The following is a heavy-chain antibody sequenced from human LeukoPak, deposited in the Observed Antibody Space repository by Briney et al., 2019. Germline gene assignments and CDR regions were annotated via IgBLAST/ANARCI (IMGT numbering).Heavy chain of an antibody. CDR3: ARFFSTGWYDDAFDF. CDR1: GFTFYDYG. Sequence: GGSLRLSFAASGFTFYDYGMSWVRQAPRKGLEWVSGINWNGDSTVYADSVQGRFTISRDNAKNSLYLQMGSLRAEDTALYYCARFFSTGWYDDAFDFWGQGHWSPSLQ. CDR2: INWNGDST. V-gene: IGHV3-20*03. J-gene: IGHJ3*01. D-gene: IGHD6-19*01.